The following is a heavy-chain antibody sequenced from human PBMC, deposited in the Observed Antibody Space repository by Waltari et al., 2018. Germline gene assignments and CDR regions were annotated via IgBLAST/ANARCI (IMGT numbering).Heavy chain of an antibody. CDR2: IYPGDSDT. CDR1: GYSFTSYW. V-gene: IGHV5-51*01. CDR3: ARGVVVPAASTDFYYYGMDV. D-gene: IGHD2-2*01. Sequence: EVQLVQSGAEVKKPGESLKISCKGSGYSFTSYWIGWVRQLPGQGLDWMGIIYPGDSDTSYSPSFQGQVTISADKSISTAYLQWSSLKASDTAMYYCARGVVVPAASTDFYYYGMDVWGQGTTVTVSS. J-gene: IGHJ6*02.